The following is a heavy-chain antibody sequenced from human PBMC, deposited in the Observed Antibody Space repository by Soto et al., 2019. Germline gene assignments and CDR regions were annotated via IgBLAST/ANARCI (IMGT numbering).Heavy chain of an antibody. CDR3: AKDLEQQLGYYYYYGMDV. CDR1: GFTFSSYG. CDR2: ISYDGSNK. J-gene: IGHJ6*02. Sequence: PGGSLRLSCAASGFTFSSYGMHWVRQALGKGLEWVAVISYDGSNKYYADSVKGRFTISRDNSKNTLYLQMNSLRAEDTAVYYCAKDLEQQLGYYYYYGMDVWGQGTTVTVSS. V-gene: IGHV3-30*18. D-gene: IGHD6-13*01.